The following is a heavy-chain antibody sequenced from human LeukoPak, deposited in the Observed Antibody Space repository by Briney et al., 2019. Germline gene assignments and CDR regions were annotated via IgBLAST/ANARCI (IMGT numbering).Heavy chain of an antibody. D-gene: IGHD6-13*01. J-gene: IGHJ6*03. CDR2: IYHSGST. Sequence: SETLSLTCAVSGGSISSSNWWSWVRQPPGKGLEWIGEIYHSGSTNYNPSLKSRVTISVDKSKNQFSLKLSSVTAADTAVYYCARVRRPGYSSSWSTMDVWGKGTTVTVSS. CDR1: GGSISSSNW. CDR3: ARVRRPGYSSSWSTMDV. V-gene: IGHV4-4*02.